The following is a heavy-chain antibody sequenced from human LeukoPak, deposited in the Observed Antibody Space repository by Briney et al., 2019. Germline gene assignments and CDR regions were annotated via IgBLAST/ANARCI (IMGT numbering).Heavy chain of an antibody. CDR3: ARLGYYYDSSGYSPFDY. V-gene: IGHV4-39*01. CDR1: DGSFSSYY. Sequence: PSETLSLTCAVYDGSFSSYYWGWIRQPPGKGLEWIGSIYYSGSTYYNPSLKSRVTISVDTSKNQFSLKLSSVTAADTAVYYCARLGYYYDSSGYSPFDYWGQGTLVTVSS. CDR2: IYYSGST. D-gene: IGHD3-22*01. J-gene: IGHJ4*02.